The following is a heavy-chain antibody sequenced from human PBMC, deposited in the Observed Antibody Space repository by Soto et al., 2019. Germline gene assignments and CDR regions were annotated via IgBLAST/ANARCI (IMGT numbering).Heavy chain of an antibody. Sequence: GGSLRLSCAASGFTFSSYAMSWVRQAPGKGLEWVSGISGSGGSTYYADSVKGRFTISRDTSKNTLYLQMNSLRGEDTAAYYCAKDRIAAAGTDWFDPWGQGTLVTVSS. CDR1: GFTFSSYA. J-gene: IGHJ5*02. CDR3: AKDRIAAAGTDWFDP. V-gene: IGHV3-23*01. D-gene: IGHD6-13*01. CDR2: ISGSGGST.